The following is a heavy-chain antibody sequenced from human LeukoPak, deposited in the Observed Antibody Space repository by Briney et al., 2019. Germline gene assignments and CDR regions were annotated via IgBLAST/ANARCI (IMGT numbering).Heavy chain of an antibody. V-gene: IGHV3-7*01. J-gene: IGHJ4*02. CDR2: IKQDGSEK. CDR1: GFTFSSYA. CDR3: ARVRGWYGQSAFDY. Sequence: GGSLRLSCAASGFTFSSYAMSWVRQAPGKGLEWVANIKQDGSEKYYVDSVKGRFTISRDNAKNSLYLHMNSLRAEDTAVYYCARVRGWYGQSAFDYWGQGTLVPVSS. D-gene: IGHD6-19*01.